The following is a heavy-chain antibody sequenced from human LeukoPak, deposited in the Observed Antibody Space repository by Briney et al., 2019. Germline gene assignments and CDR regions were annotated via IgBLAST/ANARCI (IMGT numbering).Heavy chain of an antibody. Sequence: GGSLRLSCAASGFSFSTYGMSWVRQAPGKGLEWVSAISGSGGSTNYADSVKGRFTISRDNSKNTLYLQMNSLRAEDTAVYYCARREMSTINGFDIWGQGTTVTVSS. D-gene: IGHD5-24*01. V-gene: IGHV3-23*01. J-gene: IGHJ3*02. CDR1: GFSFSTYG. CDR2: ISGSGGST. CDR3: ARREMSTINGFDI.